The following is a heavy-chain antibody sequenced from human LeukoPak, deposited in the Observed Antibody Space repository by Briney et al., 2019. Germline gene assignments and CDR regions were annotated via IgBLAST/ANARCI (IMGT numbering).Heavy chain of an antibody. Sequence: SETLSLTCTVSDGSISNYYWNWIRQPAGKGLEWIGRMYISGNTNYNPSLKSRVTMSIDKSKNQFSLKLSSVTAADTAVYYCARDTYSSSTWYREYWGQGTLVTVSS. V-gene: IGHV4-4*07. CDR1: DGSISNYY. CDR3: ARDTYSSSTWYREY. J-gene: IGHJ4*02. CDR2: MYISGNT. D-gene: IGHD2-2*01.